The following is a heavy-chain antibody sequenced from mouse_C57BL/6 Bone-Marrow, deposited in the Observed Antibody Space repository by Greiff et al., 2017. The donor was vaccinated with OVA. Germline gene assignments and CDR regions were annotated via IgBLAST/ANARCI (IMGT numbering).Heavy chain of an antibody. CDR3: ARSHDPLAMDY. D-gene: IGHD2-3*01. J-gene: IGHJ4*01. Sequence: VQLQQPGAELVKPGASVKLSCKASGYTFTSYWMHWVKQRPGRGLEWIGRIDPNSGGTKYNEKFKSKATLTVDKPSSTAYMQISSLTSEDSAVYYCARSHDPLAMDYWGQGTSVTVSS. CDR1: GYTFTSYW. V-gene: IGHV1-72*01. CDR2: IDPNSGGT.